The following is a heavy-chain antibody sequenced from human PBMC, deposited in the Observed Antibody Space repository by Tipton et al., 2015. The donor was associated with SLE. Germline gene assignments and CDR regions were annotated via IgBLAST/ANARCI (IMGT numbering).Heavy chain of an antibody. CDR1: GLTVSNNY. J-gene: IGHJ4*02. V-gene: IGHV3-15*01. Sequence: SLRLSCAASGLTVSNNYMTWVRQAPGKGLEWVGRVKSTPDGGTREYAAPVTGRFTISRDDSKNTLYLQMDSLKTEDTAIYFCATDSLSYYTTGFVLEHWGQGTLVTVSS. CDR3: ATDSLSYYTTGFVLEH. CDR2: VKSTPDGGTR. D-gene: IGHD3-3*01.